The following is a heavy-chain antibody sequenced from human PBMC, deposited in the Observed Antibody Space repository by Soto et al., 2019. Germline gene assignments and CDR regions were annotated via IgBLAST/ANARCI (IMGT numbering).Heavy chain of an antibody. V-gene: IGHV3-30-3*01. Sequence: QVQLVESGGGVVQPGRSLRLSCAASGFTFSSYAMHWVRQAPGKGLEWVAVISYDGSNKYYADSVKGRLTISRDNSKNSLYLQMNSPRAEDAAVYYCAREGRVVGTGMDVWGQGTTVTVSS. CDR3: AREGRVVGTGMDV. CDR2: ISYDGSNK. J-gene: IGHJ6*02. CDR1: GFTFSSYA. D-gene: IGHD2-21*01.